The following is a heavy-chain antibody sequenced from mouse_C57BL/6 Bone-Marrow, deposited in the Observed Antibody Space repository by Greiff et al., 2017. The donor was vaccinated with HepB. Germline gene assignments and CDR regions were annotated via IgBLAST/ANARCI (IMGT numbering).Heavy chain of an antibody. V-gene: IGHV1-85*01. CDR3: ARYGGGYYLDY. D-gene: IGHD1-1*02. CDR2: IYPRDGST. Sequence: VQLVESGPELVKPGASVKLSCKASGYTFTSYDINWVKQRPGQGLEWIGWIYPRDGSTKYNEKFKGKATLTVDTSSSTAYMELHSLTSEDSAVYFCARYGGGYYLDYWGQGTTLTVSS. CDR1: GYTFTSYD. J-gene: IGHJ2*01.